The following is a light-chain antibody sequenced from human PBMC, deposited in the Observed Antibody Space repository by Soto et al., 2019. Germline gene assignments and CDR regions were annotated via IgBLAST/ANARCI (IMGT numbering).Light chain of an antibody. Sequence: DIQMTQSPSSLSASVGDRVTITCRASQGIRNNLAWYQQKPGKAPKSLIFLASSLQSGVTSRFSGSGSGTEFTLTISSVKPEDFATYYCLHHNVYPPTFGQGTKVEIK. CDR3: LHHNVYPPT. J-gene: IGKJ1*01. CDR1: QGIRNN. V-gene: IGKV1-17*01. CDR2: LAS.